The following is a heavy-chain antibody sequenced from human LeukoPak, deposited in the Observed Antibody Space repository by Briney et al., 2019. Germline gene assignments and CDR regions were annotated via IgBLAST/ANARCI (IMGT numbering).Heavy chain of an antibody. CDR3: TRGRIAVVGKPFDY. CDR1: GFTFGDYA. J-gene: IGHJ4*02. D-gene: IGHD6-19*01. Sequence: PGGSLRLSCTASGFTFGDYAMSWVRQAPGKGLEWVGFIRSKGYGGTTEYAASVKGRFTISRDDSKSIAYLQMNSLKTEDTAVYYCTRGRIAVVGKPFDYWGQGTLVTVSS. CDR2: IRSKGYGGTT. V-gene: IGHV3-49*04.